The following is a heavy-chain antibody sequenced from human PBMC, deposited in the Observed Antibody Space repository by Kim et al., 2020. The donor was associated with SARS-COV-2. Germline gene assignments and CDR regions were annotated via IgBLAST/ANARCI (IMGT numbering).Heavy chain of an antibody. Sequence: SVKVSCKASGGTFSSYAISWVRQAPGQGLEWMGGIIPIFGTANYAQKFQGRVTITADESTSTAYMELSSLRSEDTAVYYCARDHSGDFWSGYQNYYYYGMDVWGQGTTVTVSS. D-gene: IGHD3-3*01. CDR3: ARDHSGDFWSGYQNYYYYGMDV. V-gene: IGHV1-69*13. CDR2: IIPIFGTA. J-gene: IGHJ6*02. CDR1: GGTFSSYA.